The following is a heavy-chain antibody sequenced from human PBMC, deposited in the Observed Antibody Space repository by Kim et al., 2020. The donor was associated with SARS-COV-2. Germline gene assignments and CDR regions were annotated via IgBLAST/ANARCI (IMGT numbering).Heavy chain of an antibody. CDR3: ARLTRASHFED. CDR2: ISYTGTT. J-gene: IGHJ4*02. CDR1: GGSISSSDYY. D-gene: IGHD1-26*01. Sequence: SETLSLTCIVSGGSISSSDYYWGWIRQPPGKGLEGIGHISYTGTTFYNPSLKSRVTISVDTWRTRYSLNLSSVTATDTAVYYCARLTRASHFEDWGQGTLVTVSS. V-gene: IGHV4-39*01.